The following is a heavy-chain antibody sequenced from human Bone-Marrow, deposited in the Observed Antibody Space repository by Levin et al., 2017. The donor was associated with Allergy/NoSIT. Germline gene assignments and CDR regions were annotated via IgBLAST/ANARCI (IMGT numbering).Heavy chain of an antibody. Sequence: SETLSLTCTVSGDSISDSYWTWIRQSPGKGLEWIGYIYFTGDTNYNPSLKSRVTMSLDRSKKQFSLKLTSVTAADTAVYYCARERFLRDGYTVWGQGVRVAVFS. V-gene: IGHV4-59*01. J-gene: IGHJ4*02. D-gene: IGHD5-24*01. CDR2: IYFTGDT. CDR3: ARERFLRDGYTV. CDR1: GDSISDSY.